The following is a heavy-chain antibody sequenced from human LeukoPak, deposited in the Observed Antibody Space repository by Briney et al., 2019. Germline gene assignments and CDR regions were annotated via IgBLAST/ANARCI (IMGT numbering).Heavy chain of an antibody. V-gene: IGHV3-23*01. CDR1: GFTFSSYA. J-gene: IGHJ4*02. D-gene: IGHD3-10*01. CDR3: AKDDSPYITMVRGVLTFDY. Sequence: GGSLRLSCAAPGFTFSSYAKSWVRQAPGKGLEWVSAISGSGGSTYYADSVKGRFTISRDNSKNTLYLQMNSLRAEDTAVYYCAKDDSPYITMVRGVLTFDYWGQGTLVTVSS. CDR2: ISGSGGST.